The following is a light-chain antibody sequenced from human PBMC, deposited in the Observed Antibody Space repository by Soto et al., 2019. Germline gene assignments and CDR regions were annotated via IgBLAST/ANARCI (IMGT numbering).Light chain of an antibody. CDR1: QSISNY. Sequence: DIQMTQSPSSLSASVGDRVSITCRASQSISNYLNWYQQKPGKAPKVLIYAASSLQSGVPSRFSGSVSGTDFTLTISSLQPEDFATYYCQQSYNTPRTFGQGTKVDIK. CDR2: AAS. J-gene: IGKJ1*01. V-gene: IGKV1-39*01. CDR3: QQSYNTPRT.